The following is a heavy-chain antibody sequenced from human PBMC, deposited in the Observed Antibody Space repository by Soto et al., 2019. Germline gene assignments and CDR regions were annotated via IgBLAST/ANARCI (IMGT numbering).Heavy chain of an antibody. V-gene: IGHV3-21*04. J-gene: IGHJ5*02. D-gene: IGHD6-6*01. CDR3: AKVNGIAARPTKFDP. Sequence: GGSLRLSCAASGFTFSSYSMNWVRQAPGKGLEWVSSISSSSSNIYYADSVKGRFTISRDNAKNTLYLQMNSLRAEDTAVYYCAKVNGIAARPTKFDPWGQGTLVTVSA. CDR1: GFTFSSYS. CDR2: ISSSSSNI.